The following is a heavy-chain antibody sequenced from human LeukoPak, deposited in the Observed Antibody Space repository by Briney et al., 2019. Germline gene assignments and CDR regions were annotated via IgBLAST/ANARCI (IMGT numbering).Heavy chain of an antibody. V-gene: IGHV1-2*02. Sequence: ASVKVSCTASGYTFTGYYMHWVRQAPGQGLEWMGWINPNSGDTKYSQKFQGRVTMTRDTSISTAYMELSRLRSDDTAVYYCARDSADYGDYDYWGQGTLVTVSS. J-gene: IGHJ4*02. D-gene: IGHD4-17*01. CDR2: INPNSGDT. CDR3: ARDSADYGDYDY. CDR1: GYTFTGYY.